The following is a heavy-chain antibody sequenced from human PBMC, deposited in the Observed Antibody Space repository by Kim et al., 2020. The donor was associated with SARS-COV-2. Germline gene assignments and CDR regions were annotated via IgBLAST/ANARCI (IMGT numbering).Heavy chain of an antibody. CDR1: GFTFSSYS. D-gene: IGHD3-10*01. CDR3: ARAAVYGSGSYYTFDY. V-gene: IGHV3-21*01. J-gene: IGHJ4*02. CDR2: ISSSSSYI. Sequence: VSLRLSCAASGFTFSSYSMNWVRQAPGKGLEWVSSISSSSSYIYYADSVKGRFTISRDNAKNSLYLQMNSLRAEDTAVYYCARAAVYGSGSYYTFDYWGQGTLVTVSS.